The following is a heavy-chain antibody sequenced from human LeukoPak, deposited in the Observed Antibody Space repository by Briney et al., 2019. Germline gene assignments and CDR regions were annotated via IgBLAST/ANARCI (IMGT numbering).Heavy chain of an antibody. Sequence: GGSLRLSCAASGFIVSTYYMTWVRQAPGKGLESVSVISDDGRTYYADSVKGRFTIPRDDSKNTFFLQMNNLKAEDTAVYYCARGLSYIPDYWGQGTLVTVSS. CDR3: ARGLSYIPDY. CDR2: ISDDGRT. V-gene: IGHV3-53*01. J-gene: IGHJ4*02. CDR1: GFIVSTYY. D-gene: IGHD3-10*01.